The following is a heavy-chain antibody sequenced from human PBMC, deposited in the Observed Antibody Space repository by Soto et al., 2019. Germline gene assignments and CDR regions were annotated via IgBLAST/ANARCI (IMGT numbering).Heavy chain of an antibody. CDR2: IYYSGST. J-gene: IGHJ4*02. CDR1: GGSISSGGYY. D-gene: IGHD6-13*01. V-gene: IGHV4-31*03. Sequence: SETLSLTCTVSGGSISSGGYYWSWIRQHPGKGLEWIGYIYYSGSTYYNPSLKSRVTISVDTSKNQFSLKLSSVTAADTAVYYCSSTLLKQLPPCFDYWGQGTLVTVSS. CDR3: SSTLLKQLPPCFDY.